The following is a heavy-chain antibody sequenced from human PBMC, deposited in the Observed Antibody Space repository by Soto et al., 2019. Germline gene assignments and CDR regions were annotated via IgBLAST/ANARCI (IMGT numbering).Heavy chain of an antibody. V-gene: IGHV3-23*01. D-gene: IGHD3-22*01. Sequence: EVQLLESGGGLVQRGGSLRLSCAASGFPFSSYVMSWVRQAPGKGLEWVSGISGGGSNTFYADSVKGRFTISRDNSKNTLLLKMNSMGAEDTAVYYCAKDSNKYSSALGGRYFDYWGHGIGVTVSS. CDR1: GFPFSSYV. CDR3: AKDSNKYSSALGGRYFDY. CDR2: ISGGGSNT. J-gene: IGHJ4*01.